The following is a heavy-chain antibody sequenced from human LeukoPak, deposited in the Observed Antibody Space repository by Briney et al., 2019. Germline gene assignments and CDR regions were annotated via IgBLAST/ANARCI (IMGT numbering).Heavy chain of an antibody. CDR3: ARQRSGGSCYGY. Sequence: PSETLSLTCTVSGGSISSYYWSWIRQPPGKGLEWIGYIYYSGSTNYNPSLKSRVTISVDTSKNQFSLKLSSVTAADTAVYYCARQRSGGSCYGYWGQGTLVTVSS. V-gene: IGHV4-59*08. D-gene: IGHD2-15*01. J-gene: IGHJ4*02. CDR2: IYYSGST. CDR1: GGSISSYY.